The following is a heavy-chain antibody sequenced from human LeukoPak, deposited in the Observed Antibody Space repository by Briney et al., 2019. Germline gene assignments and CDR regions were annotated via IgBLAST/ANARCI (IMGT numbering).Heavy chain of an antibody. CDR2: MYTSGST. Sequence: SETLSLTCTVSGGSISSYYWSWIRQPAGKGLEWIGRMYTSGSTNYNPSLKSRVTMSVDTYKNQFSLKLSSVTAADTAVYYCARDWANYCDSSGYSDNWFDPWGQGTLVTVSS. D-gene: IGHD3-22*01. CDR3: ARDWANYCDSSGYSDNWFDP. V-gene: IGHV4-4*07. CDR1: GGSISSYY. J-gene: IGHJ5*02.